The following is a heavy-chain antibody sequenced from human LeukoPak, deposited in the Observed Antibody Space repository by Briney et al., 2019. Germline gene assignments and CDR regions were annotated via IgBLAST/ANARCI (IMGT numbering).Heavy chain of an antibody. CDR3: ARHGSDYAFDY. D-gene: IGHD4-17*01. V-gene: IGHV4-59*08. CDR2: MYYSGGT. Sequence: KASETLSLTCAVSGGSISSFYWSWLRQPPGRGLEWIAYMYYSGGTNCNPSLKSRVTISEDTSKNQFSLKLSSVTAADTAVYYCARHGSDYAFDYWGQGTLVTVSS. CDR1: GGSISSFY. J-gene: IGHJ4*02.